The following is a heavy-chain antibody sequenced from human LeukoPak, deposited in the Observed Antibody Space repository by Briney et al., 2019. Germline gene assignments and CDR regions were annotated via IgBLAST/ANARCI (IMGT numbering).Heavy chain of an antibody. CDR2: IYPGDSDT. CDR3: ARTRVAGTSDAFDI. D-gene: IGHD6-19*01. Sequence: GASLQISSKGSGYTFTTYWIGWVRPMPGKGLEWMGIIYPGDSDTRNRPPFQGQVTISVDKSTSTAYLQWSSLKASDTAIYYCARTRVAGTSDAFDIWGQGTMVTVSS. CDR1: GYTFTTYW. J-gene: IGHJ3*02. V-gene: IGHV5-51*01.